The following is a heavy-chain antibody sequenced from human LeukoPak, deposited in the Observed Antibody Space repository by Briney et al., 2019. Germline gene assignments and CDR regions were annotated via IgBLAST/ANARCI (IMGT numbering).Heavy chain of an antibody. Sequence: SETLSLTCSVSGGAIISYYWSWIRQPAGKGPEWIGRIYPTGNTDYNPSLKTRVTMSTDLSKKQFSLRLRSVTAADAAVYYCARLKFYDSTGYSPGYYMDVWGKGTAVTVSS. CDR2: IYPTGNT. CDR3: ARLKFYDSTGYSPGYYMDV. V-gene: IGHV4-4*07. D-gene: IGHD3-22*01. CDR1: GGAIISYY. J-gene: IGHJ6*03.